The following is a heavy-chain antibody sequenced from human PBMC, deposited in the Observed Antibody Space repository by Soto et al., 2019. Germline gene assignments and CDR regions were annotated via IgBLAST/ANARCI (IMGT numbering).Heavy chain of an antibody. V-gene: IGHV5-51*01. CDR2: IYPGYSDT. CDR3: ARQDSYYYYYGLDV. J-gene: IGHJ6*02. CDR1: GFXFSTYL. Sequence: EXLKISCKCSGFXFSTYLVVWVRHMPGKGLEWMGIIYPGYSDTRYNPSFQGQVAISADKSISTAYLQWSRLKDSDTAMYYCARQDSYYYYYGLDVWGQGTTVTAP.